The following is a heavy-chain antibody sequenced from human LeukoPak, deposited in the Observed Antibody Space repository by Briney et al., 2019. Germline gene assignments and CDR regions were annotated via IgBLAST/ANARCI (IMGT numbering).Heavy chain of an antibody. CDR3: ARGSLLWFGD. J-gene: IGHJ4*02. Sequence: GGSLRLSCAVSGFPFSEYWMHWVRQAPGKGLVWVTRINSDGSRTTYADSVKGRITISRDNAKNTLYLQMNSLRAEDTAVYYCARGSLLWFGDRGQGTRVTVSS. V-gene: IGHV3-74*01. CDR1: GFPFSEYW. D-gene: IGHD3-10*01. CDR2: INSDGSRT.